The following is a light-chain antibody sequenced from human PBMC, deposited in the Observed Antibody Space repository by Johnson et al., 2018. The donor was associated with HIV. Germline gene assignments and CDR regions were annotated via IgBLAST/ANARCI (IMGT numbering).Light chain of an antibody. CDR3: RTWDSSLSVYV. CDR2: DNN. Sequence: QSVLTQPPSVSAAPGQKVTISCSGSSSNIGNNYVSWYQQFPGTAPKLLIYDNNKRPSGIPDRFSCSKSGTSATLGITGPQTGDEADYYCRTWDSSLSVYVFGTGTKVTFL. CDR1: SSNIGNNY. J-gene: IGLJ1*01. V-gene: IGLV1-51*01.